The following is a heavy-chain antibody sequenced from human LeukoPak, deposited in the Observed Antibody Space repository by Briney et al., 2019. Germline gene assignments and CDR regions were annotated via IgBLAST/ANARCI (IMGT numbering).Heavy chain of an antibody. V-gene: IGHV1-8*03. D-gene: IGHD3-3*01. Sequence: ASVNVSCKASGYTFTSYDINWVRQATGQGLEWMGWMNPNSGNTGYAQKFQGRVTITRNTSISTAYMELSSLRSEDTAVYYCARGPSSITIFGVVIIGRGAFDFWGQGTMVTVSS. CDR3: ARGPSSITIFGVVIIGRGAFDF. CDR2: MNPNSGNT. J-gene: IGHJ3*01. CDR1: GYTFTSYD.